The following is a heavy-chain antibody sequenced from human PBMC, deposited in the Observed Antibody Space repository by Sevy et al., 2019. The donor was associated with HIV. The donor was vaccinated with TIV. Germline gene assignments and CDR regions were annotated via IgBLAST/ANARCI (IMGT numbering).Heavy chain of an antibody. D-gene: IGHD3-22*01. CDR2: ISYDGSNK. V-gene: IGHV3-30-3*01. CDR1: GFTFSSYA. Sequence: GGSLRLSCAASGFTFSSYAMHWVRQAPGKGLEWVAVISYDGSNKYYADSVKGRFTISRDNSKNTLYLQMNSLRAEDTAVYYCARGCWESSGYCPDYWGQGTLVTVSS. CDR3: ARGCWESSGYCPDY. J-gene: IGHJ4*02.